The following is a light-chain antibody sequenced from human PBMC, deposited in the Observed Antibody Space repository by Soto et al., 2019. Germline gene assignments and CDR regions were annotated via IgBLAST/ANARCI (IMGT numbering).Light chain of an antibody. Sequence: QSVLTQPASVSGSPGQSIAISCTGTSSDVGAYNFVCWFQQHPGEAPKLMIYDVATRPSGVSDRFSGSKSGSTASLTISGLKAEDEAHYYCCSYTSSGTLVFGGGTKLTV. J-gene: IGLJ2*01. V-gene: IGLV2-14*03. CDR3: CSYTSSGTLV. CDR2: DVA. CDR1: SSDVGAYNF.